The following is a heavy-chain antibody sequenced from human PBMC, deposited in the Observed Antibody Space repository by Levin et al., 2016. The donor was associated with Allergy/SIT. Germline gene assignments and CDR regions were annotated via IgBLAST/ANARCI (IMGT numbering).Heavy chain of an antibody. D-gene: IGHD6-6*01. CDR1: GGTFSSYT. Sequence: SVKVSCKASGGTFSSYTISWVRQAPGQGLEWMGRIIPILGIANYAQKFQGRVTITADKSTSTAYMELSSLRSEDTAVYYCARDRGLEYSSPPGYYGMDVWGQGTTVTVSS. V-gene: IGHV1-69*04. CDR3: ARDRGLEYSSPPGYYGMDV. CDR2: IIPILGIA. J-gene: IGHJ6*02.